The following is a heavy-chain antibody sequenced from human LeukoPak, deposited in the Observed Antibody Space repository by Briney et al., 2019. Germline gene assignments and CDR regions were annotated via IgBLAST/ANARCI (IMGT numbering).Heavy chain of an antibody. J-gene: IGHJ4*02. CDR2: ISYDGSNK. CDR3: AKDGADQVVAVAAYTFDY. Sequence: GRSLRLSCAASGFTFSSYGMHWVRQAPGKGLEWVAVISYDGSNKYYADSVKGRFTISRDNSKNTLYLQMNSLRAEDTAVYYCAKDGADQVVAVAAYTFDYWGQGTLVTVSS. CDR1: GFTFSSYG. V-gene: IGHV3-30*18. D-gene: IGHD2-15*01.